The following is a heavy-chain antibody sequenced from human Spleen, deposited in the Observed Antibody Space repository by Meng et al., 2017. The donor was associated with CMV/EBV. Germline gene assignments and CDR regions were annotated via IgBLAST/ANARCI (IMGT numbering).Heavy chain of an antibody. J-gene: IGHJ3*02. CDR2: IYSGGSS. CDR1: GFSVSSNA. D-gene: IGHD4-23*01. CDR3: ARGMSGNFFHDAFDI. Sequence: SGFSVSSNALSWVRQAPGKGLEWVSVIYSGGSSFYPDSMKGRFTVSRDRSTNTLYLQMNGLRAEDTAVYYCARGMSGNFFHDAFDIWGQGTKVTVSS. V-gene: IGHV3-53*01.